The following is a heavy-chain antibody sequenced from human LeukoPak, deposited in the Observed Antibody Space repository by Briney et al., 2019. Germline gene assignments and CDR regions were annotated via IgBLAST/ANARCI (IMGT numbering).Heavy chain of an antibody. V-gene: IGHV4-34*01. D-gene: IGHD5-24*01. Sequence: SETLSLTRAVYGGSFSRYYWSWIRQSPGKGLEWNAEIDHRGDTNYNPSVKSRVTISVDTSKNQFSLKVRSLSAADTAVYYCARGATISETGYFDFWGQGTLVTVSS. J-gene: IGHJ4*03. CDR2: IDHRGDT. CDR1: GGSFSRYY. CDR3: ARGATISETGYFDF.